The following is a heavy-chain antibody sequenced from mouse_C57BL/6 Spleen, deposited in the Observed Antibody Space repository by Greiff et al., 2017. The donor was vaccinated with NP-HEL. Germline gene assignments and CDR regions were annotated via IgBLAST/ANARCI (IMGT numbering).Heavy chain of an antibody. CDR3: ASYDYDGDYFDY. D-gene: IGHD2-4*01. J-gene: IGHJ2*01. V-gene: IGHV5-17*01. Sequence: EVKLMESGGGLVKPGGSLKLSCAASGFTFSDYGMHWVRQAPEKGLEWVAYISSGSSTIYYADTVKGRFTISRDNAKNTLFLQMTSLRSEDTAMYYCASYDYDGDYFDYWGQGTTLTVSS. CDR2: ISSGSSTI. CDR1: GFTFSDYG.